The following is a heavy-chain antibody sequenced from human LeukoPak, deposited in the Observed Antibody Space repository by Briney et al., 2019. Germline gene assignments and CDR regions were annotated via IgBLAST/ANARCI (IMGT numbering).Heavy chain of an antibody. CDR3: ARENIFATVTFPPMDV. CDR1: GFTFSSYS. V-gene: IGHV3-48*04. Sequence: PGGSLRLSCAASGFTFSSYSMNWVRQAPGKGLEWVSYISSSSSTIYYADSVKGRFTISRDNAKNSLYLQMNSLRAEDTAVYYCARENIFATVTFPPMDVWGKGTTVTVSS. CDR2: ISSSSSTI. J-gene: IGHJ6*03. D-gene: IGHD4-17*01.